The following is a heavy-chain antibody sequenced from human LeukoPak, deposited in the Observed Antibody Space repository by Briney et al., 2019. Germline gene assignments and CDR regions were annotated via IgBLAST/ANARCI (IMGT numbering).Heavy chain of an antibody. D-gene: IGHD3-22*01. Sequence: SETLSLTCTVSGGSISSYYWSWIRQPPGKGLEWIGYIYYSGSTNYNPSLKSRVTISVDTSKNQFSLKLNSVTAADTAVYYCAGGGDSGGYYYPMSDYWGQGTLVTVSS. CDR2: IYYSGST. CDR1: GGSISSYY. V-gene: IGHV4-59*01. CDR3: AGGGDSGGYYYPMSDY. J-gene: IGHJ4*02.